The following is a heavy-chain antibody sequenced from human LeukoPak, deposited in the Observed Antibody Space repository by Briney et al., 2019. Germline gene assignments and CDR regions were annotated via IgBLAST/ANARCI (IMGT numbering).Heavy chain of an antibody. Sequence: ASETLSLTCGVSGGSIDSTNYWSWVRQAPGKGLEWIGDIAHEGTKNHDPSLRSRVAMSFDRANKYFPLSLPAVTAADTALYYCTRENRPFGPFAFWGQGVVDSVSS. V-gene: IGHV4-4*02. CDR3: TRENRPFGPFAF. D-gene: IGHD3-10*01. CDR1: GGSIDSTNY. CDR2: IAHEGTK. J-gene: IGHJ4*02.